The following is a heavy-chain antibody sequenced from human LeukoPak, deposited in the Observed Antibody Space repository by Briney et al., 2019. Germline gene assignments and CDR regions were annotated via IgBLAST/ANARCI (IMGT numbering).Heavy chain of an antibody. D-gene: IGHD2-2*01. V-gene: IGHV1-8*03. CDR2: MNPNSGNT. J-gene: IGHJ6*03. CDR3: ARELVVVPAAPTYSYYYYMDV. Sequence: ASVKVSCKASGYTFTSYDINWVRQATGQGLEWMGWMNPNSGNTGYAQKFQGRVTITRNTSISTAYMELSSLRSEDTAVYYCARELVVVPAAPTYSYYYYMDVWGKGTTVTVSS. CDR1: GYTFTSYD.